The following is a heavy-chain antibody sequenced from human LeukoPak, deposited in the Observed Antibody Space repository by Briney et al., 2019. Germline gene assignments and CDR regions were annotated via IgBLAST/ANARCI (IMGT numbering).Heavy chain of an antibody. V-gene: IGHV1-46*01. CDR2: IYPRDGST. Sequence: ASVKVSCKASGYTFTSNYIHWVRQAPGQGLEWMGMIYPRDGSTSYAQRFQGRGTVTRDTSTSTVQMELSGLRSEDTAVYYCARDQEGFDYWGQGTLVTVSS. CDR1: GYTFTSNY. J-gene: IGHJ4*02. CDR3: ARDQEGFDY.